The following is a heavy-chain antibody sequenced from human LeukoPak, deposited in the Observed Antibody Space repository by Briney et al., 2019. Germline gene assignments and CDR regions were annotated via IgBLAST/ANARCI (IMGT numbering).Heavy chain of an antibody. D-gene: IGHD5-24*01. Sequence: SVKVSCKASGDTFSSYAISWVRQAPGQGLEWMGGIIPIFGTANYAQKFQGRVTITADESTSTAYMELSSLRSEDTAVYYCARWQMDGDGYSIFDYWGQGTLVTVSS. V-gene: IGHV1-69*13. CDR2: IIPIFGTA. CDR3: ARWQMDGDGYSIFDY. J-gene: IGHJ4*02. CDR1: GDTFSSYA.